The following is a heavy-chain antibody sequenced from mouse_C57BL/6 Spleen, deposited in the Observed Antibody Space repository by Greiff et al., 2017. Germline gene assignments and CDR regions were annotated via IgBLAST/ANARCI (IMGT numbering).Heavy chain of an antibody. Sequence: VQLQQSGPELVKPGASVKIPCKASGYTFTDSNMDWVKQSHGKSLEWIGDINPNNGGTIYNQKFKGKATLTVDKSSSTAYMELRSLTSEDTAVYYCARGGTWFAYWGQGTLVTVSA. J-gene: IGHJ3*01. V-gene: IGHV1-18*01. D-gene: IGHD3-3*01. CDR3: ARGGTWFAY. CDR2: INPNNGGT. CDR1: GYTFTDSN.